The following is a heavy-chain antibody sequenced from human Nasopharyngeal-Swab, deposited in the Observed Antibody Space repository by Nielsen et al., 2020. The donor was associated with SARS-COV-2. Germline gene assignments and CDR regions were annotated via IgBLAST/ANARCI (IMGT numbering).Heavy chain of an antibody. Sequence: SETPSPTSPLPGGPNSRSSYYWGWIRQPPRKGLEWIGGIYYSGSTYYNPSLKSRVTISVDTSKNQFSLKLSSVTAADTAVYYCARLYGDYPDYWGQGTLVTVSS. CDR3: ARLYGDYPDY. CDR2: IYYSGST. D-gene: IGHD4-17*01. V-gene: IGHV4-39*01. J-gene: IGHJ4*02. CDR1: GGPNSRSSYY.